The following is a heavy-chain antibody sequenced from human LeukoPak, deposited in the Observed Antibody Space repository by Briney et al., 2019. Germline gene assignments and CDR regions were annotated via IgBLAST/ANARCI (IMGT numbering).Heavy chain of an antibody. CDR2: ISYHGNNK. Sequence: PGTSLTLSCAASGFIFSDFAMHWVRQAPGKGLEWVAVISYHGNNKYYADSVKGRFTISRDNSKNTLYLQMNSLRAEDTAVYYCARGSLYNWNYGGVYYYYGMDVWGQGTTVTVSS. J-gene: IGHJ6*02. CDR1: GFIFSDFA. D-gene: IGHD1-7*01. CDR3: ARGSLYNWNYGGVYYYYGMDV. V-gene: IGHV3-30-3*01.